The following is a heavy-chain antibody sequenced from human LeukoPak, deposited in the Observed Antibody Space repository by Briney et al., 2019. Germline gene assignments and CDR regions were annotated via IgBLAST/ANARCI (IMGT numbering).Heavy chain of an antibody. J-gene: IGHJ6*02. V-gene: IGHV3-48*03. CDR3: ARVSYYYDSSGYSGYYYYYDMDV. CDR1: GFTFSSYE. CDR2: ISSSGSTI. Sequence: GGSLRLSCAASGFTFSSYEMNWVRQAPGKGLEWVSYISSSGSTIYYADSVEGRFTISRDNAKNSLYLQMNSLRAEDTAVYYCARVSYYYDSSGYSGYYYYYDMDVWGQGTTVTVSS. D-gene: IGHD3-22*01.